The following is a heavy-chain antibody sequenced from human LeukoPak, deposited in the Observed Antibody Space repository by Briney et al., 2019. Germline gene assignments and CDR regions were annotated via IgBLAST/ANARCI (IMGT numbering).Heavy chain of an antibody. J-gene: IGHJ4*02. Sequence: PGRSLRLSCAASGFTFSSYGMHWVRQAPDKGLEWVAVIWYDGSNKYYADSVKGRFTISRDNSKNTLYLQMNSLRAEDTAVYYCARWGTPTVTLDYWGQGTLVTVSS. D-gene: IGHD4-17*01. CDR3: ARWGTPTVTLDY. CDR2: IWYDGSNK. V-gene: IGHV3-33*01. CDR1: GFTFSSYG.